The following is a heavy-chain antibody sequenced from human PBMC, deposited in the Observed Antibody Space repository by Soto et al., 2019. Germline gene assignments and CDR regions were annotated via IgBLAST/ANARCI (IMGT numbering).Heavy chain of an antibody. V-gene: IGHV4-30-2*01. J-gene: IGHJ5*02. D-gene: IGHD3-22*01. Sequence: SETLSLTCAVSGVSISSCGYSWSCIRQPPGKDLEWIGYLYHSGSTYYNPSLKSRVTISVDRSNNQFSLKLSSVTAADTAVYYCAKVNSSACWFDPWGQGTLVTVSS. CDR1: GVSISSCGYS. CDR2: LYHSGST. CDR3: AKVNSSACWFDP.